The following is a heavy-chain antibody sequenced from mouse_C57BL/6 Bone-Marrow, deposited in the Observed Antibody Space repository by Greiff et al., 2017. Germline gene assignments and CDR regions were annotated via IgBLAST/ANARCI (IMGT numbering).Heavy chain of an antibody. D-gene: IGHD3-3*01. CDR3: ARGGVLGQDLDY. V-gene: IGHV3-6*01. J-gene: IGHJ2*01. Sequence: VQLQESGPGLVKPSQSLSLTCSVTGYSITSGYYWNWIRQVPGNKLEWMGYISYDGSNNYNQSLKNRNSITRDTSKNQFFLKLNSVTTEDTATYYCARGGVLGQDLDYWGQGTTLTVSA. CDR2: ISYDGSN. CDR1: GYSITSGYY.